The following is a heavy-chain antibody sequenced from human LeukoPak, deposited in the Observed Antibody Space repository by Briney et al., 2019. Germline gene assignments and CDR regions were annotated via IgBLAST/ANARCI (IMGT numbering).Heavy chain of an antibody. Sequence: ASVKVSCKASGYTFTNYGITWVRQAPGQALEWMGRFSAYNGNTNYAQKLQDRVTMTTDISTNTAYMELRSLRSDDTAVYFCARGVAGTEGLFEYWGQGTLVTVSS. CDR3: ARGVAGTEGLFEY. V-gene: IGHV1-18*01. J-gene: IGHJ4*02. CDR2: FSAYNGNT. CDR1: GYTFTNYG. D-gene: IGHD6-19*01.